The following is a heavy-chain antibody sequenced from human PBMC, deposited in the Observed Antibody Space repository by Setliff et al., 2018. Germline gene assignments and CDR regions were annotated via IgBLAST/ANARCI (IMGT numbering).Heavy chain of an antibody. CDR1: GGSISSHY. CDR3: AREAVYSSSWYFYYYGMDV. V-gene: IGHV4-59*11. CDR2: IYHSGST. D-gene: IGHD6-13*01. Sequence: SETLSLTCTVSGGSISSHYWNWIRQPPGKGLEWIGSIYHSGSTYYNPSLKSRVTISVDTSKNQFSLKLSSVTAADTAVYYCAREAVYSSSWYFYYYGMDVWGQGTTVTVSS. J-gene: IGHJ6*02.